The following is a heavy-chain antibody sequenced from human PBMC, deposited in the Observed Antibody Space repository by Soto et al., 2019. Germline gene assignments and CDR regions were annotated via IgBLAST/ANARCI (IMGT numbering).Heavy chain of an antibody. V-gene: IGHV3-23*01. CDR2: ISGSGDNT. CDR1: GFTFSTYA. Sequence: GGSRRLCCAASGFTFSTYAMSWVRQAPGKGLEWVSAISGSGDNTYYADSVKGRFTLSRDNSKNTLFLQMNSLRAEDTAVYYCATRRDASYYSGMDVWGQGTTVTVSS. J-gene: IGHJ6*02. CDR3: ATRRDASYYSGMDV. D-gene: IGHD2-2*01.